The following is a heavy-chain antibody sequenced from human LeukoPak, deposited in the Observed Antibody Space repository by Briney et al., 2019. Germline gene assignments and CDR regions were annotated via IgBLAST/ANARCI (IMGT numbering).Heavy chain of an antibody. CDR2: IDRDGLTR. D-gene: IGHD3-3*01. V-gene: IGHV3-74*03. J-gene: IGHJ4*02. CDR1: GLMFHEHW. Sequence: GGSLRLSCESSGLMFHEHWMLWVRQVPGKGLAWVARIDRDGLTREYAASVKGRFTITRDNARKMAHLEMYSLRDEDTAVYYCAASKWSGAVDFWGQGALVTVSS. CDR3: AASKWSGAVDF.